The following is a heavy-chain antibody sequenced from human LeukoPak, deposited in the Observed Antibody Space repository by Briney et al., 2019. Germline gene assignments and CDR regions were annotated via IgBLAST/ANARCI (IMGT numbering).Heavy chain of an antibody. J-gene: IGHJ5*02. CDR2: IKPDGSAQ. CDR1: GFTFSNSW. V-gene: IGHV3-7*01. CDR3: ANGGTYSSGP. D-gene: IGHD3-22*01. Sequence: PSGGSLRLSCAASGFTFSNSWMSWVRQVPGKGLEWVATIKPDGSAQYYVDSVKGRFTISRDNAKNSLFLQINSLRAEDTAVHYCANGGTYSSGPWGQGTLVTVSS.